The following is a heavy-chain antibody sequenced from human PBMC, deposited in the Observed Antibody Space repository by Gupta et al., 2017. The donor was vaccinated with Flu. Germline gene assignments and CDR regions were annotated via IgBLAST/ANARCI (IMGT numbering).Heavy chain of an antibody. Sequence: QVQLVQSGAEVKKPGASVKVSCKASGYTFTGYYMHWVRQAPGQGLEWMGWINPNSGGTNYAQKFQGRVTMTRDTSISTAYMELSRLRSDDTAVYYCARGEGSIYDYDYVWGSYRPIDYWGQGTLVTVSS. V-gene: IGHV1-2*02. D-gene: IGHD3-16*02. CDR2: INPNSGGT. CDR1: GYTFTGYY. J-gene: IGHJ4*02. CDR3: ARGEGSIYDYDYVWGSYRPIDY.